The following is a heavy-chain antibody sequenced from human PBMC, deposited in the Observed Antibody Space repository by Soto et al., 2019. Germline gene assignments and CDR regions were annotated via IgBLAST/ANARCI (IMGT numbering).Heavy chain of an antibody. CDR3: ARARSNGYVSSGYYHQYYFAY. J-gene: IGHJ4*02. D-gene: IGHD3-22*01. CDR2: IYYSGST. Sequence: PSETLSLTCTVSGGSISSYYWSWIRQPPGKGLEWIGYIYYSGSTNYNPSLKSRVTISVDTSKNQFSLKLSSVTAADTAVYYCARARSNGYVSSGYYHQYYFAYWGQGTLVPVSS. V-gene: IGHV4-59*01. CDR1: GGSISSYY.